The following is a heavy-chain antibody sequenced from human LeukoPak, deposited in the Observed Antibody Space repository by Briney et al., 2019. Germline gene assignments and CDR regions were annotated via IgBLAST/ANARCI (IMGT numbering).Heavy chain of an antibody. CDR1: GYTFTSYE. CDR3: ARGIQQGTDF. J-gene: IGHJ4*02. Sequence: ASMKVSCKASGYTFTSYEINWVRQTTGQGLEWMGWMNPNSGNTGYAQKFQGRVTMTRSTSINTAYMELSSLTSEDTAVYYCARGIQQGTDFWGQGTLVTVSS. D-gene: IGHD1-1*01. CDR2: MNPNSGNT. V-gene: IGHV1-8*01.